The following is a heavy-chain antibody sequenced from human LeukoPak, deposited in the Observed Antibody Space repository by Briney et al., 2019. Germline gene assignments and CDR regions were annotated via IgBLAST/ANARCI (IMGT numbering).Heavy chain of an antibody. D-gene: IGHD5-24*01. CDR2: IYPGDSDT. Sequence: GESLKISCMGSGYSFTSYWIGGVRQIPGKGLEWMGIIYPGDSDTRYSPSFQGQVTISASKSISTAYLQWSSLKASDTAMYYCARQRCGDYCYYGMDVWGQGTTVTVSS. J-gene: IGHJ6*02. CDR1: GYSFTSYW. CDR3: ARQRCGDYCYYGMDV. V-gene: IGHV5-51*01.